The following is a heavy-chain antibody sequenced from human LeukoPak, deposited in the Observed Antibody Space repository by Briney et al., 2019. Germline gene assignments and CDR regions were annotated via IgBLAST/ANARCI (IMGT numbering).Heavy chain of an antibody. D-gene: IGHD6-13*01. CDR2: ISYDESNQ. CDR1: GFTFSSYG. J-gene: IGHJ4*02. V-gene: IGHV3-30*03. Sequence: PGRSLRLSCAASGFTFSSYGMHWVRQAPGKGLEWVAVISYDESNQYYADSVKGRFTISRDNSKNTLYLQMNSLRAEDTAVYYCACTRGYSSSGIDYWGQGTLVTVSS. CDR3: ACTRGYSSSGIDY.